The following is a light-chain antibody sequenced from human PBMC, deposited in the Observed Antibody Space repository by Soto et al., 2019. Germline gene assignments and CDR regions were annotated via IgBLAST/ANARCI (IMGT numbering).Light chain of an antibody. J-gene: IGLJ3*02. Sequence: QAVVTQPPSVSGAPGQRVTISCTGSSSDIGAGYRVRWYQQVPGTAPKVLIYNNSNRPSGVPARFSGSKSGTSASLAISGLQAEDEADYYCGTWDNNLRGWVFGGGTKVTVL. CDR3: GTWDNNLRGWV. CDR2: NNS. V-gene: IGLV1-40*01. CDR1: SSDIGAGYR.